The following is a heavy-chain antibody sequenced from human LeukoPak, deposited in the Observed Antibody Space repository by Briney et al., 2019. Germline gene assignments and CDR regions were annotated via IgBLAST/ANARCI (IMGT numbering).Heavy chain of an antibody. CDR2: ISGSGGST. CDR1: GFTFSSYA. Sequence: GGSLRLSCAASGFTFSSYAMSWVRQAPGKGLEWVSAISGSGGSTYYADSVKGRFNISRDNSKNTLYLQMNSLRAEDTAVYYCAKDAYYDSSGSPYYFDYWAREPWSPSPQ. J-gene: IGHJ4*02. V-gene: IGHV3-23*01. CDR3: AKDAYYDSSGSPYYFDY. D-gene: IGHD3-22*01.